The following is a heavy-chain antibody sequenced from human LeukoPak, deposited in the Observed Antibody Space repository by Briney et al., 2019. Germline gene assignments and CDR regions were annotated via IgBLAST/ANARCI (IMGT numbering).Heavy chain of an antibody. V-gene: IGHV4-39*01. CDR1: GGSISSSSYY. CDR3: ARQPDYSPLEWFDP. J-gene: IGHJ5*02. CDR2: IYYSGST. D-gene: IGHD4-11*01. Sequence: PSETLSLTCTVSGGSISSSSYYWGWIRQPPGKGLEWIGSIYYSGSTYYNPSLKSRVTISVDTSKNQFSLKLSSVTAADTAVYYCARQPDYSPLEWFDPWGQGTLVTVSS.